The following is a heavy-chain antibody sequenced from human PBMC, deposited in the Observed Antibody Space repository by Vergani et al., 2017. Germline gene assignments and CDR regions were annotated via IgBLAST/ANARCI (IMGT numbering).Heavy chain of an antibody. J-gene: IGHJ4*02. CDR1: GFTFSSYS. Sequence: EVQLVESGGGLVKPGGSLRLSCAASGFTFSSYSMNWVRQAPGKGLEWVSSISSSSSYIYYADSVKGRFTISRDNAKNSLYLQMNSLRAEDTAVYYCAKGIGLGYSGYDCVDYWGQGTLVTVSS. D-gene: IGHD5-12*01. V-gene: IGHV3-21*01. CDR2: ISSSSSYI. CDR3: AKGIGLGYSGYDCVDY.